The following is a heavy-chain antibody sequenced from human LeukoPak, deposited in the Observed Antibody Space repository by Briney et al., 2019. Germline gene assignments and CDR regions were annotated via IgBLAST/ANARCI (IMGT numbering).Heavy chain of an antibody. D-gene: IGHD6-19*01. Sequence: KPPETLSLTCTVSGGSISSSSYYWGWIRQPPGKGLEWIGSIYYSGSTYYNPSLKSRVTISVDTSKNQFSLKLSSVTAADTAVYYCARGGQWLVLEIDYWGQGTLVTVSS. CDR2: IYYSGST. CDR3: ARGGQWLVLEIDY. CDR1: GGSISSSSYY. V-gene: IGHV4-39*01. J-gene: IGHJ4*02.